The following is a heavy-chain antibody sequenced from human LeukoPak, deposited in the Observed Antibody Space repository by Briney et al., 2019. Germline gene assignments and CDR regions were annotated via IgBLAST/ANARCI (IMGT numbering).Heavy chain of an antibody. V-gene: IGHV3-30*19. J-gene: IGHJ6*03. D-gene: IGHD1-26*01. CDR1: GFTFSSYG. CDR3: ARDDGRCPLKCRGYMDV. Sequence: GGSLRLSCAASGFTFSSYGMHWVRQAPGKGLEWVAVISYDGSNKYYADSVKGRFTISRDNSKNTLYLQMNSLRAEDTAVYYCARDDGRCPLKCRGYMDVWGKGTTVTVSS. CDR2: ISYDGSNK.